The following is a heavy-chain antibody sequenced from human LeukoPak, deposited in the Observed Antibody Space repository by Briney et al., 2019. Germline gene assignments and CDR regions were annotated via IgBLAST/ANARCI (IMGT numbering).Heavy chain of an antibody. CDR3: ARSYCSSTSCPAPGAFDI. D-gene: IGHD2-2*01. V-gene: IGHV3-13*04. J-gene: IGHJ3*02. CDR1: GFTFSRYD. CDR2: IGTAGDT. Sequence: GGSLRLSCAASGFTFSRYDMHWVRQATGKGLEWVSAIGTAGDTYYPGSVKGRFTISRENAKNSLYLQMNSLRAGDTAVYYCARSYCSSTSCPAPGAFDIWGQGTMVTVSS.